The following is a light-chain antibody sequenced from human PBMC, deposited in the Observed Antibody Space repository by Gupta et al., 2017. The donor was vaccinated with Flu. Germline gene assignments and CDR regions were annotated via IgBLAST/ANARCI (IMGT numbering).Light chain of an antibody. CDR2: QTS. CDR3: MQDTQIPYT. CDR1: HSLVHSDGNTY. V-gene: IGKV2-24*01. Sequence: DIVMTQTPLSSPVALGQPASISCRSSHSLVHSDGNTYLNWLQQRPGQPPRVLIYQTSTRFPGVPDRFSGSGTGTDFTLKINRVEADDVGIYYCMQDTQIPYTFGQGTKLEIK. J-gene: IGKJ2*01.